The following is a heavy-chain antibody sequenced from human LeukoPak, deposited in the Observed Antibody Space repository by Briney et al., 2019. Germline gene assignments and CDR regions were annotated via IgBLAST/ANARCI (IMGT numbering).Heavy chain of an antibody. J-gene: IGHJ4*02. Sequence: GGSLRLSCAASGFTFSSYGMHWVRQAPGKGLEWVAVISYDGSNKYYADSVKGRFTISRDNSKNTLYLQMNSLRAEDTAVYYCAKDHRSSPYYFDYWGQGTLVTVSS. V-gene: IGHV3-30*18. CDR1: GFTFSSYG. D-gene: IGHD6-13*01. CDR2: ISYDGSNK. CDR3: AKDHRSSPYYFDY.